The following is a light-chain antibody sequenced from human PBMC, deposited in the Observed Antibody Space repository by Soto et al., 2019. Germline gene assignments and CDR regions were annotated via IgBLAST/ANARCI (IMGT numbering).Light chain of an antibody. CDR3: QQSYSTPPWT. CDR1: QSISSY. V-gene: IGKV1-39*01. J-gene: IGKJ1*01. CDR2: AAS. Sequence: DIQMTQSLSTLSASVGDRVTITCRGSQSISSYLNLYQQKPGKAPKLLIYAASSLQSGVPSRFSGSGSGTDFTLAISSLQPEDFATYYCQQSYSTPPWTFGQGTKVDIK.